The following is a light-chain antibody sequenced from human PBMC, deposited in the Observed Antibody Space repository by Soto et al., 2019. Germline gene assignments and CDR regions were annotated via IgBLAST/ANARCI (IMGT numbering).Light chain of an antibody. CDR1: QGVSGDY. CDR3: HQYNIRPWT. CDR2: SAS. V-gene: IGKV3-20*01. Sequence: EIVLTQSPGTLSLSPGERATLSCRASQGVSGDYLAWYQQKPGQAPRLLIYSASSRATGIPDRFSGSGSGTDFTLTISRLEPEDFAVYYCHQYNIRPWTFGHGTKVEI. J-gene: IGKJ1*01.